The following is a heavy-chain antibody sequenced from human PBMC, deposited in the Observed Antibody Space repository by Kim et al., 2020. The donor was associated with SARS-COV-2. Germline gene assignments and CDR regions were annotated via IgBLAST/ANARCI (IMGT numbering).Heavy chain of an antibody. Sequence: GRFTISRDNSKKTLYLQMNSLRAEDTAVYYCARGDCSGGSCYSVFLFGDYWGQGTLVTVSS. J-gene: IGHJ4*02. V-gene: IGHV3-30*01. CDR3: ARGDCSGGSCYSVFLFGDY. D-gene: IGHD2-15*01.